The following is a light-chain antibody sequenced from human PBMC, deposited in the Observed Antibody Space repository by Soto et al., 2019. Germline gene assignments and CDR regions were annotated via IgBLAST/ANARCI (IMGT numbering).Light chain of an antibody. J-gene: IGKJ2*01. V-gene: IGKV1-5*01. CDR3: QQYNSYGYT. CDR1: QGISTF. Sequence: DIQLTQSPSSLSASVGDRVTITCRASQGISTFLAWYQQKPGKAPKLLIYDASSLESGVPSRFSGSGSGTEFTLTISSLQPDDFATYYCQQYNSYGYTFGQGTKLEIK. CDR2: DAS.